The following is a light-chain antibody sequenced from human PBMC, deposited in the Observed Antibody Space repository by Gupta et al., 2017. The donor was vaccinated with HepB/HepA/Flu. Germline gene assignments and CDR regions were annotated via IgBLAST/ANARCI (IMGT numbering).Light chain of an antibody. CDR2: LGS. V-gene: IGKV2-28*01. CDR1: QSLLHSNGYNY. CDR3: MQALQTPVT. Sequence: DIVMTQSPLSLPVTLGEPASISCRSSQSLLHSNGYNYLDWYLQKPGQSPQLLIYLGSNRASGVPDRFSGSGSGTDFTLKISRVEAEDVGVYYCMQALQTPVTFGGGTKVEIK. J-gene: IGKJ4*01.